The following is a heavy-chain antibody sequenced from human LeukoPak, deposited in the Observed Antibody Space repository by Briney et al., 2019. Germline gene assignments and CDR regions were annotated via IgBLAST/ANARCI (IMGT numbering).Heavy chain of an antibody. V-gene: IGHV4-59*01. Sequence: PSGTLSLTCTVSGRSISSYYWSWLRQPPGKGLDWIGYIYYSGSTNYNPSLKSRVTISVDTSKNQFSLKLSSVTAADTALYYCASLVGGSYYFDYWGQGTLVTVSS. J-gene: IGHJ4*02. CDR3: ASLVGGSYYFDY. CDR2: IYYSGST. D-gene: IGHD3-16*01. CDR1: GRSISSYY.